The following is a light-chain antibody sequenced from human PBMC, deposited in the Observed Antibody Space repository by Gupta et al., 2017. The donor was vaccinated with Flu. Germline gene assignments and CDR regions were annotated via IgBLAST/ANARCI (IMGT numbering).Light chain of an antibody. J-gene: IGKJ5*01. CDR3: QQSSSLPIT. CDR2: YAS. V-gene: IGKV6-21*01. CDR1: QTIGSN. Sequence: ADLQSVTPKEKVTITCRASQTIGSNLHWYQQKPDQSPKLLIKYASQSASGVPSRFSGNGSGTDFTLTINSVEAEDAATYYCQQSSSLPITFGQGTRLEIK.